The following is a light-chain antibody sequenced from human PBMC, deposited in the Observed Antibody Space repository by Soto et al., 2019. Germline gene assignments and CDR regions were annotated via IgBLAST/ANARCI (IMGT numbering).Light chain of an antibody. J-gene: IGKJ2*01. V-gene: IGKV3-20*01. CDR1: QSVSSSY. Sequence: EIVLTPSPGTLSLSPGERDTHSCRASQSVSSSYLAWYQQKPGQAPRLLIYGASSRATGIPERFCGSGFGTFFFFSMISLDSEDFAVYSCHQDGSLIYTLCQGTRVDIK. CDR3: HQDGSLIYT. CDR2: GAS.